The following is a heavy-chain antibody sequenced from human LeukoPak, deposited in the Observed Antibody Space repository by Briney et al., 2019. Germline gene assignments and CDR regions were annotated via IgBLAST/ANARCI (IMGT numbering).Heavy chain of an antibody. V-gene: IGHV1-2*02. CDR3: ARDRDYSNTERGFDY. D-gene: IGHD4-11*01. Sequence: AAVKVSCKASAYTFTTYGISSVRHAPGQGLEWMGWIKPNSGETNSEQKFQGRVTMPGDTSISTAYMELRRVTSDDTAVYYCARDRDYSNTERGFDYWGQGTLVTVSS. CDR2: IKPNSGET. CDR1: AYTFTTYG. J-gene: IGHJ4*02.